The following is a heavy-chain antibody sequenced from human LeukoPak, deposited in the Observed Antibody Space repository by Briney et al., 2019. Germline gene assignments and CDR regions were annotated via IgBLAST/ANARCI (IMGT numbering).Heavy chain of an antibody. Sequence: LGASVKVSCKASGGTFSSYAISWVRQAPGQGLEWMGIINPSGGSTSYAQKFQGRVTMTRDMSTSTDYMELSSLRSEDTAVYYCARDNSVEDTAWWFDPWGQGTLVTVSS. CDR2: INPSGGST. D-gene: IGHD4-23*01. V-gene: IGHV1-46*01. J-gene: IGHJ5*02. CDR3: ARDNSVEDTAWWFDP. CDR1: GGTFSSYA.